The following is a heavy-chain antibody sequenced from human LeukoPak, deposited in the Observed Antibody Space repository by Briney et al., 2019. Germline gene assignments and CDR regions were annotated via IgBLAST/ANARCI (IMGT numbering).Heavy chain of an antibody. D-gene: IGHD4-17*01. V-gene: IGHV3-23*01. J-gene: IGHJ1*01. CDR2: ISGSGGST. CDR1: GFTFSSYA. Sequence: PGGSLRLSCAASGFTFSSYAMSWVRQAPGKGLEGVSVISGSGGSTYSADSVKGRFTISRDNSKHTLYLQMNSLRAEDTAVYYCAKEVYGDSTGGRFQHWGQGTLVTVSS. CDR3: AKEVYGDSTGGRFQH.